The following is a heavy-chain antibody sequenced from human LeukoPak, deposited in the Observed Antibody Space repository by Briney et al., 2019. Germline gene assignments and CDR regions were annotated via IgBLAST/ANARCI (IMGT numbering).Heavy chain of an antibody. J-gene: IGHJ6*03. D-gene: IGHD4/OR15-4a*01. Sequence: ASVKVSCKASGGTFSSYAISWVRQAPGQGLEWMGGIIPIFGTANYAQKFQGRVTITTDESTSTAYMELSSLRSEDTAVYYCARSLTLTFTSYYYYYMDVWGKGTTVTVSS. V-gene: IGHV1-69*05. CDR3: ARSLTLTFTSYYYYYMDV. CDR1: GGTFSSYA. CDR2: IIPIFGTA.